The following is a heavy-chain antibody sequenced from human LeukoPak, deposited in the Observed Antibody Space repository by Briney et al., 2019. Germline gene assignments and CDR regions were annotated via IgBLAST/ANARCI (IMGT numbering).Heavy chain of an antibody. CDR1: GGSIKNYY. CDR3: AKATQIQLWFLDY. V-gene: IGHV4-59*01. D-gene: IGHD5-18*01. Sequence: PSETLSLTCTVSGGSIKNYYWTWIRQPPGKRLEWIGYIYYSGSTSSNPSLKSRATISVDTSKNQFSLRLKYVTAADTAVYYCAKATQIQLWFLDYWGQGTLVTVSS. J-gene: IGHJ4*02. CDR2: IYYSGST.